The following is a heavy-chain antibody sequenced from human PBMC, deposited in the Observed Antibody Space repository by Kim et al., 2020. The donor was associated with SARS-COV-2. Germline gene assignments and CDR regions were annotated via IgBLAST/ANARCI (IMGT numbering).Heavy chain of an antibody. J-gene: IGHJ4*02. CDR2: IYYSGST. CDR3: ARYSLEAAAGETIKGGFDY. D-gene: IGHD6-13*01. Sequence: SETLSLTCTVSGGSISSYYWSWIRQPPGKGLEWIGYIYYSGSTNYNPSLKSRVTISVDTSKNQFSLKLSSVTAADTAVYYCARYSLEAAAGETIKGGFDYWGQGTLVTVSS. CDR1: GGSISSYY. V-gene: IGHV4-59*01.